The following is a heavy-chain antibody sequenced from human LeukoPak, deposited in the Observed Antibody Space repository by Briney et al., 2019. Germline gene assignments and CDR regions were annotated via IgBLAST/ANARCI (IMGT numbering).Heavy chain of an antibody. Sequence: SQTLSLTCTVSGGSISSGGYYWSWLRQHPGKGLEWIGYIYYSGSTYYNPSLKSRVTISVDTSKNQFSLKLSSVTAADTAVYYCARVVDTAISDYYFDYWGQGTLVTVSS. CDR3: ARVVDTAISDYYFDY. D-gene: IGHD5-18*01. V-gene: IGHV4-31*03. CDR1: GGSISSGGYY. J-gene: IGHJ4*02. CDR2: IYYSGST.